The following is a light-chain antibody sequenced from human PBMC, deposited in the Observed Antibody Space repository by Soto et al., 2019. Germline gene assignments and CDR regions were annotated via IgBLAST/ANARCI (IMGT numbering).Light chain of an antibody. Sequence: DIQMTQSPCSLSASLGDRVTITCQASQNINNYLNWYQQKPGRAPKLLIYDASNLEAGVPSRFRGSGSGTDFTFTIRRLQPEDIATYYCQQYENLPTFGQGTRLEIK. V-gene: IGKV1-33*01. CDR1: QNINNY. CDR3: QQYENLPT. CDR2: DAS. J-gene: IGKJ5*01.